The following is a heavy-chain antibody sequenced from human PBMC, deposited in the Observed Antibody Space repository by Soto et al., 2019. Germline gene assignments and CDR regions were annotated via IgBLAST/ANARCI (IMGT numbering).Heavy chain of an antibody. Sequence: QVQLVQSGAEVKKPGSSVKVSCKASGGTFSSYAISWVRQAPGQGLEWMGGISPICGTANYAQKFQGRVTSTADESTGTAYMELGGLRSGDTAVYYCAGDHPGGGSYFDYWGQGTLVTVSS. J-gene: IGHJ4*02. CDR3: AGDHPGGGSYFDY. D-gene: IGHD3-16*01. V-gene: IGHV1-69*12. CDR1: GGTFSSYA. CDR2: ISPICGTA.